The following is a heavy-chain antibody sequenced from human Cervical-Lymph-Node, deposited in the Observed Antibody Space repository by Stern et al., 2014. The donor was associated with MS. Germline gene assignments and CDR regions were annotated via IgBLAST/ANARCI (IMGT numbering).Heavy chain of an antibody. Sequence: QLVQSGAEVKKPGESLKISCKGSGYRFADHWIVWVRQMPGKGLEWMGIVYPGDSDTRYSPSFQGQVTISADKSNTTAYLQWSGLRASDSGMYYCATSTGYFLLEYYFDYWGQGTLVTVSS. CDR1: GYRFADHW. CDR2: VYPGDSDT. CDR3: ATSTGYFLLEYYFDY. D-gene: IGHD2-8*02. V-gene: IGHV5-51*01. J-gene: IGHJ4*02.